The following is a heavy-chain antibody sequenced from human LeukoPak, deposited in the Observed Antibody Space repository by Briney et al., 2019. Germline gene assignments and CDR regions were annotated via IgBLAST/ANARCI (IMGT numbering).Heavy chain of an antibody. CDR1: GGSISSYY. J-gene: IGHJ4*02. V-gene: IGHV4-59*01. CDR2: IYYSGST. CDR3: ARLNGGLRGYSYGPYFDY. D-gene: IGHD5-18*01. Sequence: PSETLSLTCTVSGGSISSYYWSWIRQPPGKGLEWIGYIYYSGSTNYNPSLKSRVTISVDTSKNQFSLKLSSVTAADTAVYYCARLNGGLRGYSYGPYFDYWGQGTLVTVSS.